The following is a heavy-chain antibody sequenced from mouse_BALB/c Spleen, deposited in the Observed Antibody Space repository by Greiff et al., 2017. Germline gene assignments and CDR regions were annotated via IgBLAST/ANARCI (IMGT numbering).Heavy chain of an antibody. V-gene: IGHV2-9*02. J-gene: IGHJ4*01. Sequence: VQLVESGPGLVAPSQSLSITCTVSGFSLTSYGVHWVRQPPGKGLEWLGVIWAGGSTNYNSALMSRLSISKDNSKSQVFLKMNSLQTDDTAMYYCAREKDGYYSYAMDYWGQGTSVTVSS. CDR2: IWAGGST. CDR3: AREKDGYYSYAMDY. D-gene: IGHD2-3*01. CDR1: GFSLTSYG.